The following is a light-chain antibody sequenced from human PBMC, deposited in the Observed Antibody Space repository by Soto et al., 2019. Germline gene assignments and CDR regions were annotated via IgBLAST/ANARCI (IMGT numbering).Light chain of an antibody. V-gene: IGLV1-40*01. CDR3: QSWDTSLSGSV. J-gene: IGLJ2*01. CDR2: GNT. Sequence: QSVLTQPPSVSGAAGRRVTISCTGSSSNIGAGYDVNWYQQLPGTAPKLLIYGNTNRPSGVPDRFSGSKSGTSGSLAISGLQTEDEAQYYCQSWDTSLSGSVFGGGTKLTV. CDR1: SSNIGAGYD.